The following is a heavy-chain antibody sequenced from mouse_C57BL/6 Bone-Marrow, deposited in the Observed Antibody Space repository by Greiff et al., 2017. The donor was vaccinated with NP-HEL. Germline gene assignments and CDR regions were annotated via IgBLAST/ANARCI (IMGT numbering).Heavy chain of an antibody. V-gene: IGHV1-64*01. J-gene: IGHJ2*01. D-gene: IGHD2-1*01. CDR1: GYTFTSYW. CDR3: AVSYYGKGD. Sequence: QVQLQQSGAELVKPGASVKLSCKASGYTFTSYWMNWVKQRPGKGLEWIGMIHPDSGSTNYNEKFKSKATLTVDKSSSTAYMQLSSLTSEDSAVYYCAVSYYGKGDWGQGTTLTVAS. CDR2: IHPDSGST.